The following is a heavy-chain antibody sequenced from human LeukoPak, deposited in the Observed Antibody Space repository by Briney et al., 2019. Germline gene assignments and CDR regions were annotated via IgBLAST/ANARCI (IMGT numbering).Heavy chain of an antibody. CDR1: GYTFTGYY. CDR2: TNPNSGGT. Sequence: ASVKVSCKASGYTFTGYYMHWVRQAPGQGLEWMGWTNPNSGGTNYAQKFQGRVTMTRDTSISTAYMELSRLRSDDTAVYYCARAGTYYDILTGYYLYNWFDPWGQGTLVTVSS. J-gene: IGHJ5*02. CDR3: ARAGTYYDILTGYYLYNWFDP. V-gene: IGHV1-2*02. D-gene: IGHD3-9*01.